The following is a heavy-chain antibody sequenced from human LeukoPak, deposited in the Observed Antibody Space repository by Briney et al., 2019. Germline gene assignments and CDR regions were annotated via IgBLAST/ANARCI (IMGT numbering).Heavy chain of an antibody. D-gene: IGHD1-26*01. Sequence: GGSLRLSCAASGFTFSSYSMNWVRQAPGKGLEWVSSISSSSSYIYYADSVKGRFTISRDNAKNSLYLQMNSLRAEDTAVYYCASPGSWGAFDIWGQGTMVTVSS. J-gene: IGHJ3*02. CDR3: ASPGSWGAFDI. V-gene: IGHV3-21*01. CDR1: GFTFSSYS. CDR2: ISSSSSYI.